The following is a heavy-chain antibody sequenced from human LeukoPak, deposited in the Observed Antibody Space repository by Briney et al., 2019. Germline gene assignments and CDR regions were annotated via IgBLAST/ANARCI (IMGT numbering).Heavy chain of an antibody. Sequence: GGTLRLSCAASGFTFSSYAMNWVRQAPGKGLQWVSAISGSGSSTYYADSVKGRFTISRDNSKNTLYLQMNSLRAEDTAVYYCAKSGLDYGDWEYYFDYWGQGTLVTVSS. CDR1: GFTFSSYA. J-gene: IGHJ4*02. V-gene: IGHV3-23*01. CDR2: ISGSGSST. CDR3: AKSGLDYGDWEYYFDY. D-gene: IGHD4-17*01.